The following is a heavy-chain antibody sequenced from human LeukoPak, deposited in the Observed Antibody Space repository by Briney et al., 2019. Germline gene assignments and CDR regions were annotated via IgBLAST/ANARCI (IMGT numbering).Heavy chain of an antibody. D-gene: IGHD2-2*01. CDR1: GSTFSSYS. Sequence: PGGSLRLSCAASGSTFSSYSMNWVRQAPGKGLEWVSSISSSSSYIYYADSVKGRFTISRDNAKNSLYLQMNSLRAEDTAVYYCAGALVVPAAMGHYYYGMDVWGQGTTVTVSS. CDR3: AGALVVPAAMGHYYYGMDV. V-gene: IGHV3-21*01. CDR2: ISSSSSYI. J-gene: IGHJ6*02.